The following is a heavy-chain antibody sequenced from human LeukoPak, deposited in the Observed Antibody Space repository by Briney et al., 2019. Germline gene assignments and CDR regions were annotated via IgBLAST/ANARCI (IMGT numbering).Heavy chain of an antibody. J-gene: IGHJ5*02. CDR2: IYHSGST. V-gene: IGHV4-38-2*02. CDR1: GYSISSGYY. D-gene: IGHD6-6*01. CDR3: ARDSSSSLP. Sequence: SETLSLTCTVSGYSISSGYYWGWIRQPPGKRLEWIGSIYHSGSTYYNPSLKSRVTISVDTSKNQFSLKLSSVTAADTAVYYCARDSSSSLPWGQGTLVTVSS.